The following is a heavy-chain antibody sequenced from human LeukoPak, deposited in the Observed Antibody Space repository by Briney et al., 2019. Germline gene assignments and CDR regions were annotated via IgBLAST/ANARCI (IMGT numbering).Heavy chain of an antibody. V-gene: IGHV4-34*01. Sequence: PSETLSLTCAVYGGSSSGYYWSWIRQPPGKGLEWTGEINHSGSTNYNPSLKSRVTISVDTSKNQFSLKLSSVTAADTAVYYCARRAGDGENYFDYWGQGTLVTVSS. D-gene: IGHD5-24*01. CDR3: ARRAGDGENYFDY. CDR1: GGSSSGYY. CDR2: INHSGST. J-gene: IGHJ4*02.